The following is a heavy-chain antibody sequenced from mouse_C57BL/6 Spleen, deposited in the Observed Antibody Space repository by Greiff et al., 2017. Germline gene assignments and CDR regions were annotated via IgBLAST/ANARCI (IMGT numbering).Heavy chain of an antibody. CDR2: IYPGDGDP. J-gene: IGHJ4*01. V-gene: IGHV1-82*01. CDR1: GYAFSSSW. CDR3: ARWGNYVGVDY. Sequence: VKLQESGPELVKPGASVKISCKASGYAFSSSWLNWVKQRPGKGLEWIGRIYPGDGDPNYNGKFKGKATMTADKSSSTAYMQLSSLTSEDSAVYFCARWGNYVGVDYWGQGTSVTVSS. D-gene: IGHD2-1*01.